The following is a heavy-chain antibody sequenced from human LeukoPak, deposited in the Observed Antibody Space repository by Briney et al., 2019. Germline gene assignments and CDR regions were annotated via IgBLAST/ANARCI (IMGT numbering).Heavy chain of an antibody. V-gene: IGHV3-23*01. J-gene: IGHJ5*02. CDR2: FSGSGGNT. D-gene: IGHD6-19*01. Sequence: GGSLRIPFAASGFSFSSHAISGVPQAPGKGREWVSNFSGSGGNTYSAESVKGRFTIYRDNSKNTLYLQMNGLRAEDTALYYCAKGGWQSWFDPWGQGTLVTVSS. CDR1: GFSFSSHA. CDR3: AKGGWQSWFDP.